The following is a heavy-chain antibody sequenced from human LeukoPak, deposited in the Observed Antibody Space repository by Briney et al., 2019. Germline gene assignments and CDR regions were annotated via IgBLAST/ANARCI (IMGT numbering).Heavy chain of an antibody. D-gene: IGHD2-2*01. CDR1: GFTVSSNY. V-gene: IGHV3-53*01. CDR2: IYSGGST. CDR3: ARGYQRPDY. J-gene: IGHJ4*02. Sequence: GGSLRLSCAASGFTVSSNYMSWVRQAPGKGLEWVSVIYSGGSTYYADSVKGRFTISRDNAMNSVYLQMNSLRVEDTAVYYCARGYQRPDYWGQGTLITVSS.